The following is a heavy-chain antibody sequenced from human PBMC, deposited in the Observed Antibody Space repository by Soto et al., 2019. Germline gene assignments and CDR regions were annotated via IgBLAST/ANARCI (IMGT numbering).Heavy chain of an antibody. Sequence: TLSLTFDVSGEVFSDRYSAWNWIRQSLSKGLEWLGRIYCRSRWFVDYGAGLAGRISIDADTFTSRFSLQMNSVTPADSATYFSAGGFGNGWYFHSCGQRTLVTVSS. D-gene: IGHD6-19*01. J-gene: IGHJ4*02. CDR2: IYCRSRWFV. CDR3: AGGFGNGWYFHS. V-gene: IGHV6-1*01. CDR1: GEVFSDRYSA.